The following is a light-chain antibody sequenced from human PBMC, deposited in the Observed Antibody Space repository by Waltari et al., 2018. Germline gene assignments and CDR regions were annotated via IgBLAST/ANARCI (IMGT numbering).Light chain of an antibody. CDR1: QSVKNN. Sequence: STLSASVGDRITITCRASQSVKNNLAWYQQKAGKAPKVLIHKASRLESGVPSRFSGSGFGTEFTLTISSLQPDDFATYYCQEYDTLPVTFGGGTKVEIK. CDR3: QEYDTLPVT. CDR2: KAS. V-gene: IGKV1-5*03. J-gene: IGKJ4*01.